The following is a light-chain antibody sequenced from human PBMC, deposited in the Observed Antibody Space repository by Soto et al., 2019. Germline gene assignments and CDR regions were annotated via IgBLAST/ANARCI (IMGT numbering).Light chain of an antibody. Sequence: QSVLTQPRSVSGSPGQSVTISCTATSSDVGTYNYVSWYQQHPGKAPKLMIYDVTGRPSGVPDRFSGSKSGNTASLTISGLQADDEADYYCCSHAGTYYVFGTGTKLTVL. CDR3: CSHAGTYYV. CDR1: SSDVGTYNY. V-gene: IGLV2-11*01. J-gene: IGLJ1*01. CDR2: DVT.